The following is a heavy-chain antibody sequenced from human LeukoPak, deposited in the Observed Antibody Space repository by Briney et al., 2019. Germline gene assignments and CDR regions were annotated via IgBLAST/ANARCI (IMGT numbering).Heavy chain of an antibody. J-gene: IGHJ4*02. CDR1: GYTFTNYG. CDR3: ARAPRYYDILTGYKKPSDQFDY. V-gene: IGHV1-18*01. CDR2: ISAYNGNT. D-gene: IGHD3-9*01. Sequence: ASVKVSCKASGYTFTNYGINWLRQAPGQGLEWMGWISAYNGNTNYAQRLQGRVTMTTDTSTSTAYMELRSLRSDDTAVYYCARAPRYYDILTGYKKPSDQFDYWGQGTLVTVSS.